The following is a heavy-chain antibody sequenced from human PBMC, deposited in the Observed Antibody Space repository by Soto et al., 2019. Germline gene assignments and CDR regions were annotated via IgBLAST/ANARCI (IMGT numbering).Heavy chain of an antibody. D-gene: IGHD5-12*01. J-gene: IGHJ3*02. V-gene: IGHV1-58*02. CDR1: GFTFTSSA. CDR2: IVVGSGNT. Sequence: ASVKVSCKASGFTFTSSAMHWVRQARGQRLEWIGWIVVGSGNTNYAQKFQERVTITRDMSTSTAYMELSSLRSEDTAVYYCAAVNIVATIEKGAFDIWGQGTMVTVSS. CDR3: AAVNIVATIEKGAFDI.